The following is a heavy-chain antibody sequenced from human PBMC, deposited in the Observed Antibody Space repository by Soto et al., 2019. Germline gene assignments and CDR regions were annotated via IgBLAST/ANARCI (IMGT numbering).Heavy chain of an antibody. CDR1: GGSISSGGYY. D-gene: IGHD3-10*01. CDR2: IYYSGST. Sequence: SETLSLTCTVSGGSISSGGYYWSWIRQHPGKGLEWIGYIYYSGSTYYNPSLKSRVTISVDTSKNQFSLKLSSVTAADTAVYYCARTYYYGSGSPKPSYYFDYWGQGTLVNVSS. CDR3: ARTYYYGSGSPKPSYYFDY. V-gene: IGHV4-31*03. J-gene: IGHJ4*02.